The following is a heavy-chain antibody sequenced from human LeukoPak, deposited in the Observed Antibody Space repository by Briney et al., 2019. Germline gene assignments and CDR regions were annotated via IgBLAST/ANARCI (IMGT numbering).Heavy chain of an antibody. CDR1: GFTFSSYS. D-gene: IGHD6-13*01. V-gene: IGHV3-21*04. Sequence: KPGGSLRLSCAASGFTFSSYSMNWVRQAPGKGLEWVSSISSSSSYIYYADSVKGRFTISRDNSKNTLYLQMNSLRAEDTAVYYCAKPYSSSWYLRELLISFDYWGQGTLVTVSS. J-gene: IGHJ4*02. CDR2: ISSSSSYI. CDR3: AKPYSSSWYLRELLISFDY.